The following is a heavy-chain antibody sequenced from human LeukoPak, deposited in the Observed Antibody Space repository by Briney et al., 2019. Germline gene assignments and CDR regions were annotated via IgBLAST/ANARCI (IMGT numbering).Heavy chain of an antibody. CDR3: AKDLAPRDYDILTGYYGDAFDI. CDR1: GFTFSSYG. CDR2: ISYDGSNK. J-gene: IGHJ3*02. V-gene: IGHV3-30*18. D-gene: IGHD3-9*01. Sequence: GRSLRLSCAASGFTFSSYGMPWVRQAPGKGLEWVAVISYDGSNKYYADSVKGRFTISRDNSKNTLYLQMNSLRAEDTAVYYCAKDLAPRDYDILTGYYGDAFDIWGQGTMVTVSS.